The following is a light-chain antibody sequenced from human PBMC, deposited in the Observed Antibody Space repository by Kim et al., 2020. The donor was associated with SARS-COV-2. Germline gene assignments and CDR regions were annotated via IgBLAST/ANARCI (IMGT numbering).Light chain of an antibody. CDR2: DTN. CDR3: LLFYSGPRV. J-gene: IGLJ3*02. V-gene: IGLV7-46*01. CDR1: TGAVTRGHF. Sequence: PGGTVTLTCASSTGAVTRGHFPYWFQQKPGQAPTTLIYDTNNKHSLTPARFSGSLLGDKVALTLSGAQPEDEADYYCLLFYSGPRVFGGGTQLTVL.